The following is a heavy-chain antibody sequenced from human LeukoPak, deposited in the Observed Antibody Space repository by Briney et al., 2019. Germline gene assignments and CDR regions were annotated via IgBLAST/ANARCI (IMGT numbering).Heavy chain of an antibody. CDR3: AKDRTKSGDYVDIVATVFDY. CDR2: ISGSGGST. Sequence: GGSLRLSCAASGFIFSRFAMNWVRQAPGKGLEWVSAISGSGGSTYYADSVKGRFTISRDNSKNTLYLQMNSLRAEDTAVYYCAKDRTKSGDYVDIVATVFDYWGQGTLVTVPS. D-gene: IGHD5-12*01. J-gene: IGHJ4*02. CDR1: GFIFSRFA. V-gene: IGHV3-23*01.